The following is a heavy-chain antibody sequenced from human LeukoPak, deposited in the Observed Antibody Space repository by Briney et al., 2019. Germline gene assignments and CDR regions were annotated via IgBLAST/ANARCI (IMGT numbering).Heavy chain of an antibody. CDR3: ARGSDCTNGVCYKGGKWFDP. D-gene: IGHD2-8*01. CDR1: GYTFTSYA. V-gene: IGHV7-4-1*02. J-gene: IGHJ5*02. CDR2: INTNTGNP. Sequence: ASVKVSCKASGYTFTSYAMNWVRQAPGQGLEWMGWINTNTGNPTYAQGFTGRFVFSLDTSVSTAYLQISSLKAEDTAVYYCARGSDCTNGVCYKGGKWFDPWGQGTLVTVSS.